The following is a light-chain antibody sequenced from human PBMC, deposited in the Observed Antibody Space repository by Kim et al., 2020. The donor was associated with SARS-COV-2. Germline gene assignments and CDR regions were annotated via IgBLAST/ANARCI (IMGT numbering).Light chain of an antibody. J-gene: IGLJ3*02. CDR2: GKY. Sequence: SELPQDPVVSVALGQTVRLTCQGDSLRNYYATWYQRRPGQAPVLVLYGKYNRPSGIPDRFSGSASGNTASLTITGAQAEDEADYYCNSRDSSGDHVVFGGGTQLTVL. CDR3: NSRDSSGDHVV. V-gene: IGLV3-19*01. CDR1: SLRNYY.